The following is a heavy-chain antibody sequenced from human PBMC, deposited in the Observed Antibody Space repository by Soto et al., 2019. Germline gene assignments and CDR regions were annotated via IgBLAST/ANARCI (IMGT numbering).Heavy chain of an antibody. CDR3: AKVDHYSDVLRFLEWLPQGNYYYYMDV. V-gene: IGHV3-23*01. CDR2: ISGSGGST. Sequence: EVQLLESGGGLVQPGGSLRLSCAASGFTFSSYAMSWVRQAPGKGLEWVSAISGSGGSTYYADSVKGRFTISRDNSKNTLYLQMNSLRAEDTAVYYCAKVDHYSDVLRFLEWLPQGNYYYYMDVWGKGTTVTVSS. J-gene: IGHJ6*03. D-gene: IGHD3-3*01. CDR1: GFTFSSYA.